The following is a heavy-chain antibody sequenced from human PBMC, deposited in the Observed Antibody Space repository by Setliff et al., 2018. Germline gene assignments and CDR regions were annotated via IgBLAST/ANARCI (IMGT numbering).Heavy chain of an antibody. D-gene: IGHD2-2*01. Sequence: PGGSLRLSCAASGFTFSSYWMSWVRQAPGRGLEWVSSISSSSSYIYYADSVKGRFTISRDNAKNSLYLQMNSLRADDTAVYFCARLVDYYYYYMDVWGKGTTVTVSS. V-gene: IGHV3-21*01. CDR1: GFTFSSYW. CDR3: ARLVDYYYYYMDV. CDR2: ISSSSSYI. J-gene: IGHJ6*03.